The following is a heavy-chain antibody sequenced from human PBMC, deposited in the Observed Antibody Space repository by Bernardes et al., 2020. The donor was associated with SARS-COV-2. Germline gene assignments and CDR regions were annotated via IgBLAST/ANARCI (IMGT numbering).Heavy chain of an antibody. V-gene: IGHV3-73*01. J-gene: IGHJ6*02. CDR3: TRRPGRYTKDYSYYGMDV. CDR1: GFTFSSSA. D-gene: IGHD1-26*01. CDR2: IRSKANIYAT. Sequence: GGSLRLSCAASGFTFSSSAIHWVRQASGKGLEWIGRIRSKANIYATAYAESVNGRFTISRDDSKNTAYLQMNSLEIEDTAVYYCTRRPGRYTKDYSYYGMDVWGQGTTVTVSS.